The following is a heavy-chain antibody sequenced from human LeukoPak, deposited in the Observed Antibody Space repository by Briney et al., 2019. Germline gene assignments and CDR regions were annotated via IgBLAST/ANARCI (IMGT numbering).Heavy chain of an antibody. CDR1: GGSFSDYN. CDR2: INHSGST. D-gene: IGHD3-10*01. J-gene: IGHJ5*02. CDR3: ARVGKGKSFGEVLTGRMKTNWFDP. V-gene: IGHV4-34*01. Sequence: PSETLSLTCAVYGGSFSDYNWSWNRQPPGKGLEWFGQINHSGSTIYNPSLKSRVTISVDASKNQFSLKVNSVTAADTAVYYCARVGKGKSFGEVLTGRMKTNWFDPWGQGTLVTVSS.